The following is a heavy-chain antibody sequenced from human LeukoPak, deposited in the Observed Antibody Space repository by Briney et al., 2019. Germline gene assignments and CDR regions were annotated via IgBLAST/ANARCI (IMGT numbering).Heavy chain of an antibody. D-gene: IGHD3-9*01. CDR1: GFTFSRYW. Sequence: PGGSLRLSCAASGFTFSRYWMTWVRQAPGKGLEWVSVIYSGGKTYYADSVKGRLTISRDNSKNTLYLQMNTLRAEDTAVYYCARLTGSYYFDYWGQGTLVTVSS. J-gene: IGHJ4*02. V-gene: IGHV3-53*01. CDR2: IYSGGKT. CDR3: ARLTGSYYFDY.